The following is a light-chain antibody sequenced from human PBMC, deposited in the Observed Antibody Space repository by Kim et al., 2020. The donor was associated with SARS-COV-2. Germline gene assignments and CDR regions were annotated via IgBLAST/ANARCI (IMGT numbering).Light chain of an antibody. J-gene: IGKJ2*01. V-gene: IGKV4-1*01. CDR1: QSVLYSSNNKNY. CDR2: WAS. Sequence: SATISCKSSQSVLYSSNNKNYLAWYQQKPGQPPKLLIYWASTRESGVPDRFSGGGSGTDFTLTISSQQAEDVAVYYCQQYYSTPYTFGQGTKLEI. CDR3: QQYYSTPYT.